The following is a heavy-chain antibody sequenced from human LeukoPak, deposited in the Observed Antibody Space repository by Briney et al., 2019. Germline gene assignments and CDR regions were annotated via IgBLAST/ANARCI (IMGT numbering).Heavy chain of an antibody. D-gene: IGHD5-12*01. CDR1: GGSISSGRYY. Sequence: LQALSLTRTVSGGSISSGRYYCNWVRPHPRKCREWIGSIFDSGSTYYDPSIKIRVTISLDTSKTQFSLKLHSVTVAGTAVYYCARDRAPTGGGYDNDNWFYPWGQRTLVTVSS. J-gene: IGHJ5*02. V-gene: IGHV4-31*03. CDR3: ARDRAPTGGGYDNDNWFYP. CDR2: IFDSGST.